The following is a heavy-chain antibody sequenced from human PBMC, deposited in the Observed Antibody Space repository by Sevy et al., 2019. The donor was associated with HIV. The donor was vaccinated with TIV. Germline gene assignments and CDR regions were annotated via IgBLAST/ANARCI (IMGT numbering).Heavy chain of an antibody. D-gene: IGHD5-12*01. CDR1: GFTFSDHY. CDR3: GTEDSGYERGPFDY. J-gene: IGHJ4*02. V-gene: IGHV3-72*01. CDR2: TRNKANSYTT. Sequence: GGSLRLSCAASGFTFSDHYMDWVRQAPGKGLEWVGRTRNKANSYTTEYAASVKGRFTISRDDSKNSLYLQMNSLKTEDTAVYYCGTEDSGYERGPFDYWGQGTLVTVSS.